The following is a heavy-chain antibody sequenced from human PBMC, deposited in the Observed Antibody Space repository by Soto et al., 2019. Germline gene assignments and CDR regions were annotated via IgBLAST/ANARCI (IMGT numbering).Heavy chain of an antibody. J-gene: IGHJ6*02. CDR1: GFTFSSYW. V-gene: IGHV3-7*03. Sequence: GGSLRLSCAASGFTFSSYWMSWVRQAPGKGLEWVANIKQDGSEKYYVDSVKGRFTISRDNAKNSLYLQMNSLRAEDTAVYYCARGTDYDFWSGYLSVYYYYGMDVWGQGTTVTVSS. CDR3: ARGTDYDFWSGYLSVYYYYGMDV. CDR2: IKQDGSEK. D-gene: IGHD3-3*01.